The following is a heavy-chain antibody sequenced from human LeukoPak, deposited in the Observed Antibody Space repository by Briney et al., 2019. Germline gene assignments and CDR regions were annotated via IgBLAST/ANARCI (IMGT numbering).Heavy chain of an antibody. CDR1: GGSISSYY. Sequence: PSETLSLTCTVSGGSISSYYWNWIRQPPGKGLEWIGYIYYSGSTNYNPSLKSRVTMSVDTSRNQFSLKLSSVTAADTAVYFCASGSSGWLFNFDYWGQGTLVTVSS. CDR3: ASGSSGWLFNFDY. J-gene: IGHJ4*02. D-gene: IGHD6-19*01. V-gene: IGHV4-59*08. CDR2: IYYSGST.